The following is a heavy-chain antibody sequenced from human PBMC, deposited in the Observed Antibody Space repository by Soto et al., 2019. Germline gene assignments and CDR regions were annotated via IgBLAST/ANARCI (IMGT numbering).Heavy chain of an antibody. D-gene: IGHD3-10*01. Sequence: SETLSLTCTVSGGSISSSSYYWGWIRQPPGKGLEWIGSIYYSGSTYYNPSLKSRVTISVDTSKNQFSLKLSSVTAADTAVYYCARSELTRITMVRGVKNWFDPWGQGTLVTVSS. CDR2: IYYSGST. V-gene: IGHV4-39*01. J-gene: IGHJ5*02. CDR1: GGSISSSSYY. CDR3: ARSELTRITMVRGVKNWFDP.